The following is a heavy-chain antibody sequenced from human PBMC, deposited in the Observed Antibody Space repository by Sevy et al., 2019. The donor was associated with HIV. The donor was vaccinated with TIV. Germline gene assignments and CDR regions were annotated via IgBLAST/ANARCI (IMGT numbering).Heavy chain of an antibody. J-gene: IGHJ6*02. CDR2: IKQDGSGK. V-gene: IGHV3-7*01. Sequence: GGSLRLSCAASGFTFSSDWMSWVRQAPGKGLEWGANIKQDGSGKYYVDSVKGRITISRDNAKNSLYLQMNSLRAEDTAVYYCASDSYGMDVWGQGTTVTVSS. CDR1: GFTFSSDW. CDR3: ASDSYGMDV.